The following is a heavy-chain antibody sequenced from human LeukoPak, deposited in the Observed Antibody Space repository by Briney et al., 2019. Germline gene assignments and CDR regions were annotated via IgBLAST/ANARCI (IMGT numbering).Heavy chain of an antibody. D-gene: IGHD3-10*01. V-gene: IGHV4-39*01. Sequence: SETLSLTCTVSGGSISSSSYYWGWIRQPPGKGLEWIGSVYYRGSTYYNPSLKSRVTISVDTSKNQFSLKLSSVTAADTAVCYCARAGLETYYGKSYFDYWGQGTLVTVSS. CDR3: ARAGLETYYGKSYFDY. J-gene: IGHJ4*02. CDR2: VYYRGST. CDR1: GGSISSSSYY.